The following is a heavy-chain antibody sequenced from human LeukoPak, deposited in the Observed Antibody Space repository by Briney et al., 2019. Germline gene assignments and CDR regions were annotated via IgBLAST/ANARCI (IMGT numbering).Heavy chain of an antibody. CDR2: TYYRSTWYN. Sequence: SLTLSLPYAISGDSVSSNSVTWDSVRQSPARVLEWLGRTYYRSTWYNDYAVSVRGRITVNPDTSKNQFSLHLNSVTPEDTAVYYCARRLTQYDCFDPWGQGILVTVSS. CDR1: GDSVSSNSVT. V-gene: IGHV6-1*01. D-gene: IGHD2-2*01. CDR3: ARRLTQYDCFDP. J-gene: IGHJ5*02.